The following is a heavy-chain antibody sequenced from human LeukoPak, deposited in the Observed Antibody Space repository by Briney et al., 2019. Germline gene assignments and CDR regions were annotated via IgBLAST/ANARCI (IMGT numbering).Heavy chain of an antibody. CDR3: TTALYYDFWSGYYTRSYYMDV. V-gene: IGHV3-23*01. J-gene: IGHJ6*03. Sequence: GGSLRLSCAASGFTFSSYAMSWVRQAPGKGLEWVSAISGSGGSTYYADSVKGRFTISRDNSKNTLYLQMNSLKTEDTAVYYCTTALYYDFWSGYYTRSYYMDVWGKGTTVTVSS. D-gene: IGHD3-3*01. CDR2: ISGSGGST. CDR1: GFTFSSYA.